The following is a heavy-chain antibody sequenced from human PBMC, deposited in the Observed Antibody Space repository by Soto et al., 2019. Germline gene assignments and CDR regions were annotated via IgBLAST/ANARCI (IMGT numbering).Heavy chain of an antibody. D-gene: IGHD6-19*01. Sequence: SETLSLTFAVYGGSFSVYYWSWIRQPPGKGLEWIGEINHSGSTNYNPSLKSRVTISVDTSKNQFSLKLSSVTAADTAVYYCARGATWLVQSFDYWGQGTLVTVSS. J-gene: IGHJ4*02. CDR3: ARGATWLVQSFDY. CDR1: GGSFSVYY. CDR2: INHSGST. V-gene: IGHV4-34*01.